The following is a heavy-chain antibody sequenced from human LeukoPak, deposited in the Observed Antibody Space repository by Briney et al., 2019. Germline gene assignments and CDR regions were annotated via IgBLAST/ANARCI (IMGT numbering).Heavy chain of an antibody. J-gene: IGHJ5*02. CDR1: GFTFRSNA. Sequence: GGSLRLSCAAPGFTFRSNARSWVGQAPGKGLGGVSAISGRGGSTYYADSVRGGFTISRDNSKNTLYLQMNSLRAEDTAVYYCAKDGVRRQWLPTGWFDPWGQGTLVTVSS. CDR2: ISGRGGST. CDR3: AKDGVRRQWLPTGWFDP. D-gene: IGHD5-12*01. V-gene: IGHV3-23*01.